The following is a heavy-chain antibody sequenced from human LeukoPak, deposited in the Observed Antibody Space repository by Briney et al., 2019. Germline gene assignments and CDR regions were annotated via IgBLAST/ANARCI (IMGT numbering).Heavy chain of an antibody. V-gene: IGHV4-59*12. D-gene: IGHD2-2*01. CDR2: IYDTGST. CDR3: ARAGQGYCTSAGCFLSLDY. Sequence: SETLSLTCTVSGGSISTYYWSWIRQPPGKGLEWIGYIYDTGSTNYNPSLKSRVTISVDTSKNQFSLKLNSVTAADTAVYYCARAGQGYCTSAGCFLSLDYWGQGTLVTVSS. J-gene: IGHJ4*02. CDR1: GGSISTYY.